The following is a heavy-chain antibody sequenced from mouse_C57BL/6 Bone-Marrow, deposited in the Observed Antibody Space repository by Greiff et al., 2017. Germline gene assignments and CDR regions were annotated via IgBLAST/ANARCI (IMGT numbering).Heavy chain of an antibody. V-gene: IGHV1-55*01. CDR3: ARSGPLGRSFDY. Sequence: QVQLQHPGAELVKPGASVKMSCKASGYTFTSYWITWVKQRPGQGLEWIGDIYPTSGRTNYNEKFKSKAILTVDTSSNTADMQLSSLTSEDSAVFYCARSGPLGRSFDYWGQGTTLTGSS. CDR1: GYTFTSYW. CDR2: IYPTSGRT. J-gene: IGHJ2*01. D-gene: IGHD4-1*01.